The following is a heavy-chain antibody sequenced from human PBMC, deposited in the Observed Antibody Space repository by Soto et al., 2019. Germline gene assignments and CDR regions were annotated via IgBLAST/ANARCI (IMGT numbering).Heavy chain of an antibody. CDR2: ISGSGGNT. V-gene: IGHV3-23*01. J-gene: IGHJ2*01. D-gene: IGHD2-15*01. CDR1: GFTFSSYA. Sequence: EVQLLESGGGLVQPGGSLRLSCAASGFTFSSYAMSWVRQAPGKGLEWVSDISGSGGNTHFADSVKGRFTISRDNSKNTLYLQMNSLRAEDTAVYYCAKGVVAARPWYFALWGRGTLVTVSS. CDR3: AKGVVAARPWYFAL.